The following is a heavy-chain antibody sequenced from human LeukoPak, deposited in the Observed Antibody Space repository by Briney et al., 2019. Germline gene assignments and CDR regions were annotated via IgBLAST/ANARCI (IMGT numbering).Heavy chain of an antibody. Sequence: GRSLRLSCAASGFTFSSYGMHWVRQAPGKGLEWVAVIWYDGSNKYYADSVKGRSTISRDNSKNTLYLQMNSLRAEDTAVYYCARSAYYGSGVETYYFDYWGQGTLVTVSS. CDR3: ARSAYYGSGVETYYFDY. V-gene: IGHV3-33*01. CDR2: IWYDGSNK. J-gene: IGHJ4*02. CDR1: GFTFSSYG. D-gene: IGHD3-10*01.